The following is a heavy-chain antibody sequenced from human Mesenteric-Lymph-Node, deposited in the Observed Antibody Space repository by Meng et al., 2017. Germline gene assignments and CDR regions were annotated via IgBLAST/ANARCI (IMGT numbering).Heavy chain of an antibody. CDR2: ISSSSSYI. Sequence: GESLKISCAASGFTFSSYSMNWVRQAPGKGLEWVSSISSSSSYIYYADSVKGRFTISRDNAKNSLYLQMNSLRAEDTAVYYCASTSSGWYVNWFDPWGQGTLVTVSS. CDR1: GFTFSSYS. V-gene: IGHV3-21*01. J-gene: IGHJ5*02. D-gene: IGHD6-19*01. CDR3: ASTSSGWYVNWFDP.